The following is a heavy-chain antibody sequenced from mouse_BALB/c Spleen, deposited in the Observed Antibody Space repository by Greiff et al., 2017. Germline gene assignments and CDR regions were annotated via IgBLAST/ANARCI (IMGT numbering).Heavy chain of an antibody. Sequence: VKLVESGPGLVAPSQSLSITCTVSGFSLTSYGVHWVRQPPGKGLEWLGVIWAGGSTNYNSALMSRLSISKDNSKSQVFLKMNSLQTDDTAMYYCASLYDYDEGRSMDYWGQGTSVTVSS. D-gene: IGHD2-4*01. J-gene: IGHJ4*01. CDR2: IWAGGST. CDR1: GFSLTSYG. V-gene: IGHV2-9*02. CDR3: ASLYDYDEGRSMDY.